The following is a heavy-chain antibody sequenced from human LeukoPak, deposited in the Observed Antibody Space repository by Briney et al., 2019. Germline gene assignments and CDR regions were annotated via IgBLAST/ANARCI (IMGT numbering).Heavy chain of an antibody. D-gene: IGHD1-1*01. CDR3: AGNWNGIDY. CDR2: IYYSGST. V-gene: IGHV4-61*01. Sequence: SETLSLTCTVSGGSVSSGSYYWSWIRQPPGKGLEWIGYIYYSGSTNYNPSLKSRVTISVDTSKNQFSLKLSSVTAADTAVYYSAGNWNGIDYWGQGTLVTVSS. CDR1: GGSVSSGSYY. J-gene: IGHJ4*02.